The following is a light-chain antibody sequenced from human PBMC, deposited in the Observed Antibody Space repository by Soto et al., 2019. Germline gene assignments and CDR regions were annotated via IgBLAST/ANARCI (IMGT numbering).Light chain of an antibody. CDR2: DVS. V-gene: IGLV2-11*01. J-gene: IGLJ2*01. CDR1: SSDVGGYNY. Sequence: QSVLTQPRSVSGSLGQSVTISCTGTSSDVGGYNYVSWYQQHPGKAPKLMIYDVSKRPSGVPDRFSGSKSGNTASLTISGLQAEDEADYYCCSYAGSYTWVFGGGTKLTVL. CDR3: CSYAGSYTWV.